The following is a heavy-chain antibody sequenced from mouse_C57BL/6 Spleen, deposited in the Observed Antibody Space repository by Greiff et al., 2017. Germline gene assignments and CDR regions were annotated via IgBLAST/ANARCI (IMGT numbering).Heavy chain of an antibody. J-gene: IGHJ4*01. V-gene: IGHV2-3*01. CDR1: GFSLTSYG. CDR2: IWGDGST. CDR3: AKQDFDEDYGGGNAMDY. Sequence: QVQLKESGPGLVAPSQSLSITCTVSGFSLTSYGVSWVRQPPGKGLEWLGVIWGDGSTNYHSALISRLSISKDNSKSQVFLKLNSLQTDDTATYYCAKQDFDEDYGGGNAMDYWCQGTSVTVSA. D-gene: IGHD2-4*01.